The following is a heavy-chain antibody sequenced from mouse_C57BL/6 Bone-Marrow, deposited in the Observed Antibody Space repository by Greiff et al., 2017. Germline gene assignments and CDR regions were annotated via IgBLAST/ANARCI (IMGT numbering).Heavy chain of an antibody. V-gene: IGHV1-50*01. Sequence: QVQLQQPGAELVKPGASVKLSCKASGYTFTSYWMQWVKQRPGQGLEWIGEIDPSDSYTNYTQQFKGKATLTVNTSSRTAYMMLSRLTSEDSAVYYCAREGFPYFDVWGTGTTVTVSS. J-gene: IGHJ1*03. CDR1: GYTFTSYW. CDR2: IDPSDSYT. D-gene: IGHD3-3*01. CDR3: AREGFPYFDV.